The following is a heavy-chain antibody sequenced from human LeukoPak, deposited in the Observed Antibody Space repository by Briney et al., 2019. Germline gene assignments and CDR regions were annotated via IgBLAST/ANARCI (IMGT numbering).Heavy chain of an antibody. CDR3: ARGGIAVAGTRRWYAFDI. CDR1: GGSISSYY. J-gene: IGHJ3*02. CDR2: ICTSGST. V-gene: IGHV4-4*07. D-gene: IGHD6-19*01. Sequence: SETLSLTCTVSGGSISSYYWSWIRQPAGKGLEWIGRICTSGSTNYNPSLKSRVTMSVDTSKNQFSLKLSSVTAADTAAYYCARGGIAVAGTRRWYAFDIWGQGTMVTVSS.